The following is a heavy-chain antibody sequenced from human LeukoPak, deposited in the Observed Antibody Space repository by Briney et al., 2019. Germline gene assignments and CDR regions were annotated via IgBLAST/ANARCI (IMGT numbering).Heavy chain of an antibody. D-gene: IGHD3-22*01. CDR2: ISAYSGNT. CDR3: ARVYYFDRSGYRHFDY. V-gene: IGHV1-18*01. CDR1: GYTFSNFG. Sequence: GASVKVSCKASGYTFSNFGISWVRQAPGQGLEWLAWISAYSGNTNSAQKLQGRVTMTTDTSTSTAYMELRSLRSEDTAVYYCARVYYFDRSGYRHFDYWGQGTLVTVSS. J-gene: IGHJ4*02.